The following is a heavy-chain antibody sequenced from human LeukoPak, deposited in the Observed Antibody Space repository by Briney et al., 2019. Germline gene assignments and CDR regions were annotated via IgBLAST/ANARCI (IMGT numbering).Heavy chain of an antibody. J-gene: IGHJ4*02. D-gene: IGHD1-26*01. CDR3: ARHAVVGATTDYFDY. Sequence: PSETLSLTCTVSGGSISSSSYYWGWIRQPPGKGLEWIGSIYYSGSTYYNPSLKSRVAISVDTSKTQFSLKLSSVTAADTAVYYCARHAVVGATTDYFDYWGQGALVTVSS. V-gene: IGHV4-39*01. CDR2: IYYSGST. CDR1: GGSISSSSYY.